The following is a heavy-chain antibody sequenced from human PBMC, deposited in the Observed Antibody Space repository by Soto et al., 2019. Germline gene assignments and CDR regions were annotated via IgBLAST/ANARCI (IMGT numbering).Heavy chain of an antibody. Sequence: QVQLVQSGAEVEKPGASVKVSCKASGYTFTSYGISWVRQAPGQGLEWMGWISTYNGNTNYAQKFQGRVTMTTDTSTSPAYMELRSLRSDDTAVYYCGRVEYSGRKFDYWGQGTLVTVSS. CDR1: GYTFTSYG. V-gene: IGHV1-18*01. CDR2: ISTYNGNT. J-gene: IGHJ4*02. CDR3: GRVEYSGRKFDY. D-gene: IGHD1-26*01.